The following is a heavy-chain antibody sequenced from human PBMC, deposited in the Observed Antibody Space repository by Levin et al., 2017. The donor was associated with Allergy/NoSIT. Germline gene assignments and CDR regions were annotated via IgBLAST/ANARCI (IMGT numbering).Heavy chain of an antibody. CDR1: GFTFGDYT. Sequence: GGSLRLSCTASGFTFGDYTMSWFRQAPGKGLEWVGFLRGKGYGGTTDYAASVRDRFTFSRDDSKSIAYLQMNSLQTEDTAVYYCTRGHRSTFDYWGQGTLVTVSS. V-gene: IGHV3-49*03. CDR3: TRGHRSTFDY. CDR2: LRGKGYGGTT. D-gene: IGHD2-2*01. J-gene: IGHJ4*02.